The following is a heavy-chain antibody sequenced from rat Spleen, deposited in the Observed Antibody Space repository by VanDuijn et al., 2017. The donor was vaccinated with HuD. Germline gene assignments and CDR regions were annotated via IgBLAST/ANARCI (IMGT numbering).Heavy chain of an antibody. CDR1: GYSITSSYR. CDR2: INSAGRT. V-gene: IGHV3-3*01. Sequence: VQLQESGPGLVKPSQSLSLTCSVTGYSITSSYRWNWIRKFPGHRMEWMGYINSAGRTDYNPSLRSRISITRDTSKNQFFLQVNSVTTEDTATYYCASLYSSYSLYYFDYWGQGVMVTVSS. J-gene: IGHJ2*01. D-gene: IGHD1-2*01. CDR3: ASLYSSYSLYYFDY.